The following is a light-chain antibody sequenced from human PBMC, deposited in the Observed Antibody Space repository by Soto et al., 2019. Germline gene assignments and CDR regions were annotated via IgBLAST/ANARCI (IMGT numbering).Light chain of an antibody. CDR3: QQYCSTPTCT. J-gene: IGKJ1*01. Sequence: DIVMTQSPDSLAVSLGERATINCKYSQSVLYSSNNKNSLAWYQQKPGQPPKLLIYWASTRESGVPDLFSGSGSWTDFTLTISRLHAEDEALYYCQQYCSTPTCTFDQGSKVEIK. V-gene: IGKV4-1*01. CDR2: WAS. CDR1: QSVLYSSNNKNS.